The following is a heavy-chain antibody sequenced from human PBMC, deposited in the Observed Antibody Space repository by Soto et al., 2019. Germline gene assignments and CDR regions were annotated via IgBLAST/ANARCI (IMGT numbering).Heavy chain of an antibody. J-gene: IGHJ4*02. Sequence: EVQLVESGGGLVQPGGSLGLSCIASGFTFSNYWMYWVRQGPGKGLVWVSRISGAGRSTYYEDSVEGRFTTSRDNAKNTVYLEMNSLRVEDTAVYYCVRGSNGWSGIDYLGQGTLVTVS. V-gene: IGHV3-74*01. CDR2: ISGAGRST. CDR3: VRGSNGWSGIDY. D-gene: IGHD6-19*01. CDR1: GFTFSNYW.